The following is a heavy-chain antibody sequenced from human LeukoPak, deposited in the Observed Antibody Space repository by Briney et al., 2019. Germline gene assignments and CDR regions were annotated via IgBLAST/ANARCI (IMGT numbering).Heavy chain of an antibody. CDR1: GGSISSYY. CDR2: IYYSGST. D-gene: IGHD3-22*01. CDR3: ARVCDDSSGCLDY. J-gene: IGHJ4*02. V-gene: IGHV4-59*01. Sequence: PSETLSLTCTVSGGSISSYYWSWIRQPPGKGLEWIGYIYYSGSTNYNPSLKSRVTISVDTSKNQFSLKLSSVTAADTAVYCCARVCDDSSGCLDYWGQGTLVTVSS.